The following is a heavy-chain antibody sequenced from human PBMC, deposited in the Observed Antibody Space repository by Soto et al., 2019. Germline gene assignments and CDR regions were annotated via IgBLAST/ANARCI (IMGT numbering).Heavy chain of an antibody. CDR2: IFSGGVTT. J-gene: IGHJ4*02. Sequence: RVRITTGKGLEWVSTIFSGGVTTKYADSVTGRFSISRDNSKNIVYLQMYSLGIGDTAIYYCARDRQPDGISTFEYLGRGVLVTGSS. CDR3: ARDRQPDGISTFEY. V-gene: IGHV3-23*05. D-gene: IGHD1-20*01.